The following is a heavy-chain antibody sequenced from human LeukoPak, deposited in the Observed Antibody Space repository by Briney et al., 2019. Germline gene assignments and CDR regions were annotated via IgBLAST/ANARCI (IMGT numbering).Heavy chain of an antibody. CDR2: MNPNSGNT. CDR1: GYTLTSYD. J-gene: IGHJ4*02. D-gene: IGHD2-2*02. CDR3: ARSRAYCSSTICYRY. V-gene: IGHV1-8*01. Sequence: ASVKVSCKASGYTLTSYDINWVRQATRQGLEWMGWMNPNSGNTGYAQKFQDRVTMTRNTSISTAYMELSSLRSEDTAVYYCARSRAYCSSTICYRYWGQGTLVTVSS.